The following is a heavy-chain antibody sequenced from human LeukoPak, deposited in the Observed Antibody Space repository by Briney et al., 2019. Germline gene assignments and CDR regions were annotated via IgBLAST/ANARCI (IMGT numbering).Heavy chain of an antibody. CDR3: AGAGLGYCSSTSCITGGNDY. Sequence: GASVKVSCKASGGTFSSYAISWVRQAPGQGLEWMGGIIPIFGTANYAQKFQGRVTITADESTSTAYMELSSLRSEDTAVYYCAGAGLGYCSSTSCITGGNDYWGQGTLVTVSS. CDR1: GGTFSSYA. V-gene: IGHV1-69*13. D-gene: IGHD2-2*01. J-gene: IGHJ4*02. CDR2: IIPIFGTA.